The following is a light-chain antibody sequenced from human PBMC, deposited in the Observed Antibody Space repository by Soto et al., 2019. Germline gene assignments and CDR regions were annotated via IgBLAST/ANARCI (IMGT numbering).Light chain of an antibody. J-gene: IGLJ1*01. CDR1: SSDVGGSNF. CDR2: DVA. V-gene: IGLV2-14*03. Sequence: QSALTQPASVSDSPGQSITISCTGTSSDVGGSNFVSWYQQHAGKPPKLIIYDVANRPSGVSDRFSGSKCGSTASLIISRLQTEDEADYYCVSYTASTTYVFGTGTKVTVL. CDR3: VSYTASTTYV.